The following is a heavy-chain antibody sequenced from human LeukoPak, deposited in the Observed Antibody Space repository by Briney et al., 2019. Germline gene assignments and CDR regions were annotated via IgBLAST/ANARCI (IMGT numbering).Heavy chain of an antibody. CDR1: GFTFSSYA. Sequence: GGSLRLSCAASGFTFSSYAMHWVRQAPGKGLDWVAVISYDGSNKYYADSVKGRFTISRDNSKNTLYLQMNSLRAEDTAVYYCARDVIIMVRGVITYYYYGMDVWGKGTTVTVSS. V-gene: IGHV3-30*04. J-gene: IGHJ6*04. CDR3: ARDVIIMVRGVITYYYYGMDV. CDR2: ISYDGSNK. D-gene: IGHD3-10*01.